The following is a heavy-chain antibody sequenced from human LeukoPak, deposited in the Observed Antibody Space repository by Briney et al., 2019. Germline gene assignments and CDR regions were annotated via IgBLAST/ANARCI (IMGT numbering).Heavy chain of an antibody. Sequence: GASVKVSCKASGYTFTSYGISWVRQVPGQGLEWMGWISAFNGNTNYAQKLQGRVTMTTDTSTSTAYMELRSLRSDDTAVYYCARGATGYSSSWGPGFDYWGQGTLVTVSS. D-gene: IGHD6-13*01. CDR2: ISAFNGNT. CDR3: ARGATGYSSSWGPGFDY. V-gene: IGHV1-18*01. CDR1: GYTFTSYG. J-gene: IGHJ4*02.